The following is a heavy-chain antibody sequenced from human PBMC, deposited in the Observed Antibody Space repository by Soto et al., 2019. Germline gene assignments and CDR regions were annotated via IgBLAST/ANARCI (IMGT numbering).Heavy chain of an antibody. CDR2: ITGSGGST. CDR1: GFTFGTYA. J-gene: IGHJ5*02. V-gene: IGHV3-23*01. D-gene: IGHD2-8*01. CDR3: AKDRSVYTRDWFDP. Sequence: GGSLRLSCAASGFTFGTYAMNWIRQAPGKGLEWVSGITGSGGSTYYADSVKGRFTVSRDNSKNTLYLQMNSLRGDDTAVYYCAKDRSVYTRDWFDPWGQGTLVTVSS.